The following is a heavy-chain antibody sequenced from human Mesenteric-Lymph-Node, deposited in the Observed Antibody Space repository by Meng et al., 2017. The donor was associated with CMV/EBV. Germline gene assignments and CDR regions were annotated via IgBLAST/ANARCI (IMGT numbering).Heavy chain of an antibody. J-gene: IGHJ6*02. CDR3: ARLKEDYGMDV. CDR1: GGSISTSSSY. Sequence: SETLSLTCTVSGGSISTSSSYWGWIRQPPGKGLEWIGSIYYSGSTYYNPSLKSRVTISVDTPKNQFSLKLRSVTAADTAVYYCARLKEDYGMDVWGQGTTVTVSS. V-gene: IGHV4-39*07. CDR2: IYYSGST.